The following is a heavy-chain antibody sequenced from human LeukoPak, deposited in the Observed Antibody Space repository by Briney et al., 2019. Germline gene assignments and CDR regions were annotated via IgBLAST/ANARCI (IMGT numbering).Heavy chain of an antibody. CDR3: ARGIDIGVVLMVHGNMDV. J-gene: IGHJ6*03. Sequence: GDSLKVSCKPSGYSFTHYGIYWVRQAPGQRLEWMGWINTDTGKPTYAQGFTGRFVLSLDTSVTTAYLQINSLKAEDTAVYYCARGIDIGVVLMVHGNMDVWGKGTTVTVSS. V-gene: IGHV7-4-1*02. CDR2: INTDTGKP. D-gene: IGHD2-8*01. CDR1: GYSFTHYG.